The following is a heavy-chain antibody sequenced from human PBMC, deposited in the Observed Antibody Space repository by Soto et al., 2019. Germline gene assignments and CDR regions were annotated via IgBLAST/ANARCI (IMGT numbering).Heavy chain of an antibody. V-gene: IGHV4-4*02. Sequence: QVQLQESGPGLVKPSGTLSVTCAVSGGSISSSDWWTWVRRAPGKGLEWIGKIYHGGGTNYSPSLKSRVTISIDKSKNHFSLKLSSVTAADTAVYFCATCNVDSMLESWGRGTLVTVSS. CDR1: GGSISSSDW. CDR3: ATCNVDSMLES. D-gene: IGHD3-3*01. CDR2: IYHGGGT. J-gene: IGHJ4*02.